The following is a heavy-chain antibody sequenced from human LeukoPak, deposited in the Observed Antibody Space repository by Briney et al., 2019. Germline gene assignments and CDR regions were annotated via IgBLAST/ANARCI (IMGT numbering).Heavy chain of an antibody. D-gene: IGHD6-19*01. J-gene: IGHJ5*02. CDR1: SGPISSYY. CDR2: IYTSGST. V-gene: IGHV4-4*07. CDR3: ARDWNAGSGWFLWFDP. Sequence: PSETLSLTCTVSSGPISSYYWSWIRQPAGKGLEWIGRIYTSGSTDYNSSLKSRVAMSLDTSKNQFSLKLRSVTAADTAVYYCARDWNAGSGWFLWFDPWGQGTLVTVSS.